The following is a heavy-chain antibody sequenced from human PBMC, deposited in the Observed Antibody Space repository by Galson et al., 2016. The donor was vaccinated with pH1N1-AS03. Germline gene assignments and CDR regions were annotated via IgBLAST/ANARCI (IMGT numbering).Heavy chain of an antibody. CDR1: GFTFRDYG. D-gene: IGHD5-24*01. Sequence: CAASGFTFRDYGFHWVRQAPGKGLEWVAVIWYDGSNKNYVDSVKGRFIVSRDNSNDTLYLQMNSLRAEDTAVYYCARDRPNYNVYLDHWGQGILVTVSS. CDR3: ARDRPNYNVYLDH. V-gene: IGHV3-33*01. J-gene: IGHJ4*02. CDR2: IWYDGSNK.